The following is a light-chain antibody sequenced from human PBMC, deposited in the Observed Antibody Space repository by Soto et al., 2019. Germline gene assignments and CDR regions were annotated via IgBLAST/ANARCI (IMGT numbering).Light chain of an antibody. CDR3: NSYTSKSTGV. Sequence: QSALTQPASVSGSTGQSITISCTGTSSDVGGYNYVSWYQHHPGKAPKLIIYEVSNRPSGVSNRFSGSKSGNTASLTISGLQAEDEADYYCNSYTSKSTGVFGTGTKVTVL. CDR1: SSDVGGYNY. J-gene: IGLJ1*01. CDR2: EVS. V-gene: IGLV2-14*01.